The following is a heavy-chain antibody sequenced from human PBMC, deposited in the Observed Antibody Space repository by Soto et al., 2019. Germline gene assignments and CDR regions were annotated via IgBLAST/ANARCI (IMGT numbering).Heavy chain of an antibody. V-gene: IGHV4-31*03. CDR2: IYYSGST. CDR3: ARGRATGISTTAVEA. J-gene: IGHJ1*01. CDR1: GGCISSGGYY. Sequence: SETRSLTCTASGGCISSGGYYWSWMHQHPGKGLEWIGYIYYSGSTYYNPSLKSRVTISVDTSNNHFSLTLSSGTASDTAVHYCARGRATGISTTAVEAWGEGT. D-gene: IGHD2-21*02.